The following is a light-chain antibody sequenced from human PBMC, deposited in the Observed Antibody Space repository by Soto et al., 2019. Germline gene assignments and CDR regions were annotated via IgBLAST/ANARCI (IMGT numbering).Light chain of an antibody. J-gene: IGKJ5*01. CDR2: GAS. V-gene: IGKV3-20*01. CDR3: QQYGSSPT. CDR1: QSLTTRY. Sequence: EIVLTQSPGTLSLFPGERATLSCRASQSLTTRYLAWYQQKPGQPPRLLIYGASSRATGIPARFSGGGSGTYFALTISRLEPEDFAVYHCQQYGSSPTFGQGTRLEMK.